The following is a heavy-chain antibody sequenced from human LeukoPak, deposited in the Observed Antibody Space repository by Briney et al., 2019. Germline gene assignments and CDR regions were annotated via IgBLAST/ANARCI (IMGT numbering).Heavy chain of an antibody. CDR2: INPNNGGT. D-gene: IGHD5-12*01. CDR3: AKDQNTGYANNWFDP. Sequence: ASVKVSCKASGYSFTGYYIHWVRQAPGQGLESMGWINPNNGGTNFAQKFQGRVTMTRDTSISTAYMELSRLRSDDTAIYYCAKDQNTGYANNWFDPWGQGTLVTVSS. V-gene: IGHV1-2*02. J-gene: IGHJ5*02. CDR1: GYSFTGYY.